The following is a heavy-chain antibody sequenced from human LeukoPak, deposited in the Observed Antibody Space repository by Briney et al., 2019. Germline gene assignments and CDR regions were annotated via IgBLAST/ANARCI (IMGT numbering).Heavy chain of an antibody. CDR2: INWDGGST. J-gene: IGHJ4*02. Sequence: GGSLRLSCAASGFNSEDYTMHWVRQTPGKGLEWVSLINWDGGSTYYADSVKGRFAISRGNNKNSLYLQMTSLRTEDTALYYCTKGSNTWPSLFDYWGQGTLVTVSS. D-gene: IGHD2-2*02. CDR1: GFNSEDYT. V-gene: IGHV3-43*01. CDR3: TKGSNTWPSLFDY.